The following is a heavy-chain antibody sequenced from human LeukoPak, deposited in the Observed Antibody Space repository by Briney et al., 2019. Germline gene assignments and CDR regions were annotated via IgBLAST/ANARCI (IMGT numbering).Heavy chain of an antibody. D-gene: IGHD3-3*01. CDR1: GFTFSSYA. CDR2: ISGSGSTT. V-gene: IGHV3-23*01. J-gene: IGHJ4*02. Sequence: GGSLRLSCAASGFTFSSYAMSWVRQAPGKGLEWVSTISGSGSTTYYADLVRGRFTISRDNSKNTLYLQMNSLRAEDTAVYYCAKESGQYDYWGQGILVTVSS. CDR3: AKESGQYDY.